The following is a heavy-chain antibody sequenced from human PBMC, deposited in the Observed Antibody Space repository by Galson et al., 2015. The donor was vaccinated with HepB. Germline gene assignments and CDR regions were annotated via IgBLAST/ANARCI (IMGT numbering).Heavy chain of an antibody. Sequence: SLRLSCAGSGFTFSGSAMHWVRQASGKGLEWVGRIGSASYNYATAYTASVKGRFTLSRDDSENTAYLQMNSLKTEDTAVYYCTRLGDLSGYSSKWGQGTLVTVSS. J-gene: IGHJ4*02. D-gene: IGHD6-13*01. CDR1: GFTFSGSA. CDR3: TRLGDLSGYSSK. V-gene: IGHV3-73*01. CDR2: IGSASYNYAT.